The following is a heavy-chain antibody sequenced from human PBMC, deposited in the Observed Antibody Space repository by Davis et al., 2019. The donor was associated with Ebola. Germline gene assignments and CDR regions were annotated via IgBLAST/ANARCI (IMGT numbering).Heavy chain of an antibody. Sequence: GGSLRLSCAASGFAFTNYVMNWVRQAPGKGLQWVSGISGSGGTAHYVDSVKGRFTISRDNSKNTLYLQMNGLRVEDTAIYYCAKDTSNIWFDIWGQGTNVTVSS. CDR1: GFAFTNYV. D-gene: IGHD1-26*01. CDR2: ISGSGGTA. CDR3: AKDTSNIWFDI. V-gene: IGHV3-23*01. J-gene: IGHJ3*02.